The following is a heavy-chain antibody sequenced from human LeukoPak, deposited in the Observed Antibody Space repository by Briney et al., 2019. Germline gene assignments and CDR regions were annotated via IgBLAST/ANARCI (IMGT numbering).Heavy chain of an antibody. CDR3: VKYSNSSCYDL. CDR2: ISTNGDGT. CDR1: GFTFSNYA. V-gene: IGHV3-64D*06. Sequence: QPGGSLRLSCSASGFTFSNYAMHWVRQAPGKGLEYVSAISTNGDGTYYADSVKGRFTISRDNSKNMLYLQMSSLRAEDTAVYYCVKYSNSSCYDLWGQGTLVTVSS. J-gene: IGHJ5*02. D-gene: IGHD6-25*01.